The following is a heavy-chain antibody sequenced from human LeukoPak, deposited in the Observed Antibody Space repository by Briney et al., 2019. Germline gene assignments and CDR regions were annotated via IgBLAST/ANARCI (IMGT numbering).Heavy chain of an antibody. CDR2: ISSSGSTI. Sequence: AGGSLRLSCAASGFTFSDYYMSWIRQAPGKGLEWVSYISSSGSTIYYAGSVKGRFTISRDNAKNSLYLQMNSLRAEDMALYYCAKGPVDTAMVDGFDIWGQGTMVTVSS. V-gene: IGHV3-11*01. J-gene: IGHJ3*02. CDR3: AKGPVDTAMVDGFDI. D-gene: IGHD5-18*01. CDR1: GFTFSDYY.